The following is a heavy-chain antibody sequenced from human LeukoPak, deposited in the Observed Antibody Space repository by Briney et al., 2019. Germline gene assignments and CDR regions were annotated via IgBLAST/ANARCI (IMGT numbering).Heavy chain of an antibody. Sequence: GGSLRLSCAASGFTFSSYWMHWVRQAPGKGLVWVSRINGDGSRTNCADSVKGRFTISRDNAENTLYLQMNSLRVEDTAVYYCTRDFDAATGSWGQGTLVPSPQ. J-gene: IGHJ5*02. D-gene: IGHD3-9*01. CDR1: GFTFSSYW. V-gene: IGHV3-74*01. CDR3: TRDFDAATGS. CDR2: INGDGSRT.